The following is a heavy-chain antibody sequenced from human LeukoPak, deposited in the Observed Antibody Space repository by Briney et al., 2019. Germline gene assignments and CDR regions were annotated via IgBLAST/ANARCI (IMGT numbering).Heavy chain of an antibody. J-gene: IGHJ4*02. CDR1: GYSFTSYW. CDR2: IYPGDSDT. Sequence: GESLKISCKGSGYSFTSYWIGWVRQMPGKGLEWMGIIYPGDSDTRYSPSFQGQVTISADKSISTAYLQWGSLKASDTAMYYCTRLDGSGTYSRGPDYWGQGTLVTVSS. CDR3: TRLDGSGTYSRGPDY. D-gene: IGHD3-10*01. V-gene: IGHV5-51*01.